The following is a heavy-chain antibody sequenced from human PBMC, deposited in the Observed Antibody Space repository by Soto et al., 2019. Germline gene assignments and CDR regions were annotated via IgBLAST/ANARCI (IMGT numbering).Heavy chain of an antibody. CDR3: ARYRRERATVTKFDH. J-gene: IGHJ5*02. Sequence: QVQLQESGPGLVKPSETLSLTCTVSGGSISSYYWSWIRQTPWKGLEWIGYIYYSGSNNYNPPLKSRVTISVDTSNNQCSMKLSSETAADTAGYYCARYRRERATVTKFDHLGQGTLVTVSS. V-gene: IGHV4-59*01. CDR1: GGSISSYY. D-gene: IGHD4-17*01. CDR2: IYYSGSN.